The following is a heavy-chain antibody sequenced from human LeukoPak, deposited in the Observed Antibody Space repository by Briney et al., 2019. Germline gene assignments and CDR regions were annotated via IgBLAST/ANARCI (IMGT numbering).Heavy chain of an antibody. V-gene: IGHV3-74*01. CDR3: VREMTTITTSEAFDI. Sequence: GGSLRLSCAASGFTFSSYWMHWVRQAPGKGLVWVSRIKSDGSSTNYADSVKGRFTMSRDNAKNTLYLQMNSLRAEDTAVYYCVREMTTITTSEAFDIWGQGTMVTVSS. CDR2: IKSDGSST. CDR1: GFTFSSYW. D-gene: IGHD4-11*01. J-gene: IGHJ3*02.